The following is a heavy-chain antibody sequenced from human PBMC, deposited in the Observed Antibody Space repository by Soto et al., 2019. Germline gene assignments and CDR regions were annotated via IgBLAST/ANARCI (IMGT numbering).Heavy chain of an antibody. Sequence: QVQLQESGPGVVKPSGTLSLTCAVSGGSVSSDYWWSWVRLPPGKGLEWIGEIYHSGRTNYNTSLKSRVTISLDKSKNQLSLILNSVTAADTAVYYCARDRPSYGRNFYYWGQGTLVTVSS. CDR1: GGSVSSDYW. CDR2: IYHSGRT. D-gene: IGHD1-26*01. J-gene: IGHJ4*02. CDR3: ARDRPSYGRNFYY. V-gene: IGHV4-4*02.